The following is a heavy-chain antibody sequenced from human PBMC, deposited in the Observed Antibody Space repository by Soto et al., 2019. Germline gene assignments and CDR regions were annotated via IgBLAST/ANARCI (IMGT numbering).Heavy chain of an antibody. CDR2: MNAKTRNT. J-gene: IGHJ6*02. D-gene: IGHD3-16*01. CDR1: GYSFSNFD. Sequence: ASVNVSFKASGYSFSNFDINWLRLASGQGPQLMGWMNAKTRNTFYSPRFQGKFTMTWXXXXXXAXMEMNNLMSDDTAVYYCARGNPYNYAGFDVWG. CDR3: ARGNPYNYAGFDV. V-gene: IGHV1-8*02.